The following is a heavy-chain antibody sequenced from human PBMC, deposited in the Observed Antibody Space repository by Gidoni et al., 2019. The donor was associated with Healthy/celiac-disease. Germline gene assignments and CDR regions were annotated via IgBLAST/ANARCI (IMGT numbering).Heavy chain of an antibody. CDR3: AKGVVVVLKDAMDV. Sequence: AASGFTFDDYAMHWVRQAPGKGLEWVSGISWNSGSIGYADSVKGRFTISRDNAKNSLYLQMNSLRAEDTALYYCAKGVVVVLKDAMDVWGQGTTVTVSS. CDR1: GFTFDDYA. CDR2: ISWNSGSI. J-gene: IGHJ6*02. D-gene: IGHD2-2*01. V-gene: IGHV3-9*01.